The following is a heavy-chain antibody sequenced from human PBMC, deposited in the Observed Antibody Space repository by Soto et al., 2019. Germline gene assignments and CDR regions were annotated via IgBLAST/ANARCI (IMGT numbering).Heavy chain of an antibody. J-gene: IGHJ3*01. CDR2: IYFDGSNK. V-gene: IGHV3-33*08. CDR1: GFTFSSYG. D-gene: IGHD1-26*01. Sequence: GGSLGLACAASGFTFSSYGMHGVRQAPGKGLEWVALIYFDGSNKDYADSVKGRFTISRDNSKNMLYLQMNSLRVEDTAVYYCARDRESESYYLLTYEAFTVWGQGTKVPVSS. CDR3: ARDRESESYYLLTYEAFTV.